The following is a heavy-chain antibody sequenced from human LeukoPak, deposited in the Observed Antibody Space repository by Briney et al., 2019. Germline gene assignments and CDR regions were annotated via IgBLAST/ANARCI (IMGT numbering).Heavy chain of an antibody. Sequence: SETLSLTCAVSGASISSSNWWSWVRQPPGKGLEWIGEIYHSGSTNYNPSLKRRVTISVDKSKNQFSLKLSSVTAADTAVYYCARDGSYSGDRPLDYWGQGTLVTVSS. J-gene: IGHJ4*02. CDR3: ARDGSYSGDRPLDY. CDR2: IYHSGST. D-gene: IGHD4-11*01. CDR1: GASISSSNW. V-gene: IGHV4-4*02.